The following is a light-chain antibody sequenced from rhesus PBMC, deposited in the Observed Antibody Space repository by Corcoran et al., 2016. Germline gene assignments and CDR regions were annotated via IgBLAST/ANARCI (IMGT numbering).Light chain of an antibody. CDR3: QHAYGTPFT. J-gene: IGKJ3*01. CDR1: KSVNNY. CDR2: KAS. Sequence: DIQMTQSPSSLSASLGDRVSITCRASKSVNNYLNWYQQKPGKAPQLLIFKASSLESGVPSRFSGSGAGTDYNLPISSLQPEDLATYYCQHAYGTPFTFGPGTKLEIK. V-gene: IGKV1-74*01.